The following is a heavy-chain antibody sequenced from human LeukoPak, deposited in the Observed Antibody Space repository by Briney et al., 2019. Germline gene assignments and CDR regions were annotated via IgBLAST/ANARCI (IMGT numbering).Heavy chain of an antibody. D-gene: IGHD6-6*01. V-gene: IGHV3-21*01. Sequence: GGSLRLSCAASGFTFSSYGMNWVRQAPREGPEWVSSISTSSSYIYYADSVKGRFTISRDNANDSLFLQMNSLRADDTAVYYCARARGFSSSSDAFDMWGQGTMVTVSS. CDR1: GFTFSSYG. CDR2: ISTSSSYI. CDR3: ARARGFSSSSDAFDM. J-gene: IGHJ3*02.